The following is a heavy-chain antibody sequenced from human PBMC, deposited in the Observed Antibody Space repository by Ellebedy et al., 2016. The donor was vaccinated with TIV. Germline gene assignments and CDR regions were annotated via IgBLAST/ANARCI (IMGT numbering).Heavy chain of an antibody. Sequence: GESLKISXEASGFIFSAFWMTWVRQAPGRGLEWVGNIQKEGTEQNYMDSVKGRFTISRDNSKNTLYLQMNSLRAEDTAVYYCANIWYGRSIDAFDIWGQGTRVTVSS. CDR1: GFIFSAFW. CDR3: ANIWYGRSIDAFDI. J-gene: IGHJ3*02. V-gene: IGHV3-7*03. D-gene: IGHD3-9*01. CDR2: IQKEGTEQ.